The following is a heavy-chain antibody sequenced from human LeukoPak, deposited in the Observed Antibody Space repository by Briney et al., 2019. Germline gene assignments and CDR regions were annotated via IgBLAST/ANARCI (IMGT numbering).Heavy chain of an antibody. CDR1: GFTFSSYA. Sequence: GGSLRLSCAASGFTFSSYAMSWVRQAPGKGLEWISAISGSGGSTYYADSVKGRFTISRDNSKNTLYLQMNSLRAEDTAVYYCAKAAGPVVVLWFGEGNWGQGTLVTVSS. J-gene: IGHJ4*02. V-gene: IGHV3-23*01. CDR3: AKAAGPVVVLWFGEGN. D-gene: IGHD3-10*01. CDR2: ISGSGGST.